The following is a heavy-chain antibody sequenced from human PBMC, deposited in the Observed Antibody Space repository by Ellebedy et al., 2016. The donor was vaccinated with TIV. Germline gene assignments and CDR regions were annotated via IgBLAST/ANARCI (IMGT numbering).Heavy chain of an antibody. CDR2: ISGSGGST. Sequence: GGSLRLXCAASGFTFSSYAMSWVRQAPGKGLEWVSAISGSGGSTYYADSVKGRFTISRDNSKNTLYLQMNSLRAEDTAVYYCASSVETSPTFDYWGQGTLVTVSS. V-gene: IGHV3-23*01. D-gene: IGHD3-10*01. J-gene: IGHJ4*02. CDR3: ASSVETSPTFDY. CDR1: GFTFSSYA.